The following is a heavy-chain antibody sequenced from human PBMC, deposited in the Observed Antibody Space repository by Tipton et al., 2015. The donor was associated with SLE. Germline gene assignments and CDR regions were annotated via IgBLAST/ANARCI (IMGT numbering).Heavy chain of an antibody. CDR1: ELIPSNFW. D-gene: IGHD6-6*01. J-gene: IGHJ4*02. Sequence: SLRLSCAASELIPSNFWMQWVRQAPEKGLVWVSSIKNDGSSATYADSVKGRFTISRDNSRNTLHLQMISLKVGDTAIYYCAKQEYSRSSDYFDYWGQGALVTVSS. V-gene: IGHV3-74*01. CDR3: AKQEYSRSSDYFDY. CDR2: IKNDGSSA.